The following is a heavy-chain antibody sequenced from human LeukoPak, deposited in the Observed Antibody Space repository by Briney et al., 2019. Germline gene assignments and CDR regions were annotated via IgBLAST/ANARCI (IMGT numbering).Heavy chain of an antibody. CDR1: GGSFSGYY. J-gene: IGHJ5*02. CDR3: AREQGHYDSWSGYSRPHWFDP. V-gene: IGHV4-34*01. Sequence: SETLSLTCAVYGGSFSGYYWSWIRQPPGKGLEWIGEINHSGSTNYNPSLKSRVTISVDTSKNRFSLKLSSVTAADTAVYYCAREQGHYDSWSGYSRPHWFDPWGQGTLVTVSS. D-gene: IGHD3-3*01. CDR2: INHSGST.